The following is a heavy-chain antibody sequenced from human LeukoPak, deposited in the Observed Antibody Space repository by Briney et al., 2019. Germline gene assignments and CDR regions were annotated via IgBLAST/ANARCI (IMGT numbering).Heavy chain of an antibody. D-gene: IGHD2-2*02. CDR2: IYYSGST. V-gene: IGHV4-39*07. CDR1: GGSISSSSYY. Sequence: SETLSLTCTVSGGSISSSSYYWGWIRQPPGKGLEWIGSIYYSGSTYYNPSLKRRVTISVDTSKNQFSLKLSSVTAADTAVYYCARGGPPRYCSSTSCYRWNFDYWGQGTLVTVSS. CDR3: ARGGPPRYCSSTSCYRWNFDY. J-gene: IGHJ4*02.